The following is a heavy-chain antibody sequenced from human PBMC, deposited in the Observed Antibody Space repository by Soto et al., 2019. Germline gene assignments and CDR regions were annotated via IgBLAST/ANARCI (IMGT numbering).Heavy chain of an antibody. J-gene: IGHJ4*02. D-gene: IGHD3-3*01. Sequence: QVQLVQSRAEVKKPGASVKVSCKASGYTLTSYGISWVRQAPGQGHEWVGWISPYNGNTNYAQKLQDRVTLTTDTATSTAYMELRSPRPDDTAVYYCARADFDFWSGYSPFDYWGQGTLVTVSS. CDR2: ISPYNGNT. CDR1: GYTLTSYG. CDR3: ARADFDFWSGYSPFDY. V-gene: IGHV1-18*01.